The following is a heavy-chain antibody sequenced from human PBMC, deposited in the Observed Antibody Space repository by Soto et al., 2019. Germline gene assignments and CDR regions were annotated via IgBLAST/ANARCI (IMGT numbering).Heavy chain of an antibody. CDR1: GFTFSSYA. CDR2: ISGSGGST. V-gene: IGHV3-23*01. CDR3: AKWFTMVRGVIIKVDYYYGMDV. J-gene: IGHJ6*02. Sequence: GGSLRLSCAASGFTFSSYAMSWVRQAPGKGLEWVSAISGSGGSTYYADSVKGRFTISRDNSKNTLYLQMNSLRAEDTAVYYWAKWFTMVRGVIIKVDYYYGMDVWGQGTTVTVSS. D-gene: IGHD3-10*01.